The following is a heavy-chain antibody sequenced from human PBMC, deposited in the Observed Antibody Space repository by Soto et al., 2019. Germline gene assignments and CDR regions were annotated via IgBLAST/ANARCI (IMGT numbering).Heavy chain of an antibody. V-gene: IGHV3-30*19. D-gene: IGHD3-22*01. Sequence: VQLVESGGGVVQPGRSLRLSCAASGFTFSSYGMHWVRQAPGKGLEWVAVIWYDGSNKYYADSVKGRFTISRDNSKNTLYLQMNSLRAEDTAVYYCARDAYSSGVFDIWGQGTMVTVSS. CDR3: ARDAYSSGVFDI. CDR2: IWYDGSNK. J-gene: IGHJ3*02. CDR1: GFTFSSYG.